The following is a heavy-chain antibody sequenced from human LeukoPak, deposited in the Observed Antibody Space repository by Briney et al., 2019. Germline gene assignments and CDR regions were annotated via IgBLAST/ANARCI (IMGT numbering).Heavy chain of an antibody. J-gene: IGHJ4*02. Sequence: PGGSLRLSCAASGFTFSDYFMSWIRQAPGRGLEWVSCISTSGTIIYYADSMKGRFTISRDNAKNSLYLQMNSLRAEDTAVYYCARDATEVTRLDYWGQGILVTVSS. D-gene: IGHD5-18*01. CDR2: ISTSGTII. CDR1: GFTFSDYF. V-gene: IGHV3-11*04. CDR3: ARDATEVTRLDY.